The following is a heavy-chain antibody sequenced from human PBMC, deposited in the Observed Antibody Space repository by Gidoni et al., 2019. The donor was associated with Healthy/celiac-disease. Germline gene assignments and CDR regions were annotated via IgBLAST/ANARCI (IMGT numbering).Heavy chain of an antibody. V-gene: IGHV5-51*03. CDR2: IFPGDSDT. CDR1: GYSFTSYW. J-gene: IGHJ4*02. D-gene: IGHD5-12*01. CDR3: ARGPLGWRRWLPPLDY. Sequence: EVQLVQSGAEVKKPGESLKISCKGSGYSFTSYWIGWVRQMPGKGLEWMGIIFPGDSDTRYSPSFQGQVTISADKSISTAYLQWSSLKASDTAMYYCARGPLGWRRWLPPLDYWGQGTLVTVSS.